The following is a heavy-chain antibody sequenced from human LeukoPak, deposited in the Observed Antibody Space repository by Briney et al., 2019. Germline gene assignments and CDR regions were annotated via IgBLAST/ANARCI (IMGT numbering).Heavy chain of an antibody. CDR3: ARNQRRLDY. CDR2: IKQDGSEK. Sequence: GGSLRLPCAAPGFTFSSYWMSWVRQAPGKGLEWVANIKQDGSEKYYVDSVKGRFTISRDNAKNSLYLQVNSLRAEDTAVYYCARNQRRLDYWGQGTLVTVSS. J-gene: IGHJ4*02. CDR1: GFTFSSYW. D-gene: IGHD1-14*01. V-gene: IGHV3-7*01.